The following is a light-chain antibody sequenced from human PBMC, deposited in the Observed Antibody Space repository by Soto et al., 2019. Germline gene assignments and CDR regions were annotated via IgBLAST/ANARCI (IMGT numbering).Light chain of an antibody. V-gene: IGKV3-15*01. J-gene: IGKJ4*01. CDR3: QQYNDWPLT. Sequence: EIVMTQSPATLSVSPGERATLYCRASETISSSVAWYQQKPGQAPRLLIYGSSTRATGIPARFSGSGSGAEVTLTISSLLSEDCAVYFCQQYNDWPLTFGGGTKVEIK. CDR1: ETISSS. CDR2: GSS.